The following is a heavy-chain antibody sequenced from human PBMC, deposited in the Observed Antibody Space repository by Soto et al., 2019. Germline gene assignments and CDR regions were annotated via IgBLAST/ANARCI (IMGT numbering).Heavy chain of an antibody. J-gene: IGHJ4*02. CDR1: GYTFTGYY. Sequence: ASVKVSCKASGYTFTGYYMHWVRQAPGQGLEWMGWINPNSGGTNYAQKFQGWVTMTRDTSISTAYMELSRLRSDDTAVYYCARRVDGQLAHFDYWGQGTLVTVSS. V-gene: IGHV1-2*04. CDR2: INPNSGGT. CDR3: ARRVDGQLAHFDY. D-gene: IGHD6-6*01.